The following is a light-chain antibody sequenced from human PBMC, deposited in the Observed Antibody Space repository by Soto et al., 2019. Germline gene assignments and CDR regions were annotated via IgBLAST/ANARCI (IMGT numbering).Light chain of an antibody. CDR1: SSDIGGSKY. V-gene: IGLV2-14*01. J-gene: IGLJ2*01. CDR2: EVR. CDR3: SSYSTSSTDVV. Sequence: QSALAQPASVSASPGQSITISCTGTSSDIGGSKYVYWYQQHPTKAPKLIIYEVRNRPSGVSSRFSGSKSGNTASLTISGLQAEDEADYYCSSYSTSSTDVVFGGGTKVTVL.